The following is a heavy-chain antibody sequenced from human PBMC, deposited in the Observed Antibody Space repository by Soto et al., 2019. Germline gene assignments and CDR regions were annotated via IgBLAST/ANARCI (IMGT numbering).Heavy chain of an antibody. CDR1: GFTFSSYA. D-gene: IGHD2-15*01. J-gene: IGHJ6*03. V-gene: IGHV3-23*01. CDR3: AKWGGYCSGGSGFCYMDV. Sequence: GSLRLSCAASGFTFSSYAMSWVRQAPGKGLEWVSAISGSGGSTYYADSVKGRFTISRDNSKNTLYLQMNSLRAEDTAVYYCAKWGGYCSGGSGFCYMDVWGKGTTVTVSS. CDR2: ISGSGGST.